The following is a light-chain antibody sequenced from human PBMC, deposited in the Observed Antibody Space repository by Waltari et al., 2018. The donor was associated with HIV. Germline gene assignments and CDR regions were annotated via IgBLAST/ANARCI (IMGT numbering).Light chain of an antibody. Sequence: DIQMTQSPSSLSASVGDRVTITSQASQSISRYLNWYQQKSGKAPKLLIYAASSLQSGVPARFSGSGSGTDVTLTISSQQPVDFETYYCEQSYSTPPTFGAGTKVEIK. CDR1: QSISRY. CDR2: AAS. CDR3: EQSYSTPPT. V-gene: IGKV1-39*01. J-gene: IGKJ4*01.